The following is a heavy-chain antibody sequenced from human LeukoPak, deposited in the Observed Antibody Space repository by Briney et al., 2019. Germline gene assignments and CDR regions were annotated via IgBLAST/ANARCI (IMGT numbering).Heavy chain of an antibody. CDR1: GGSIRSGDYY. CDR3: ARYINDNWYFDL. J-gene: IGHJ2*01. D-gene: IGHD3-9*01. CDR2: IYYSGST. Sequence: SQTLSLTCTVSGGSIRSGDYYWSWIRQPPGKGLEWIGYIYYSGSTYYNPSLKSRLTISVDTSKNQFSLKLSSVTAADTAVYYCARYINDNWYFDLWGRGTLVTVSS. V-gene: IGHV4-30-4*08.